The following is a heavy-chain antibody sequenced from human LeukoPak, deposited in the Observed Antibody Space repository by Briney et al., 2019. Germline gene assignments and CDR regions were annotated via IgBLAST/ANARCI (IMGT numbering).Heavy chain of an antibody. CDR1: GGSISSGGYC. Sequence: TLSLTCTVSGGSISSGGYCWSWIRQPPGKGLEWIGYIYHSGSTYYNPSLKSRVTISVDRSKNQFSLKLSSVTAADTAVYYCARNPLAAVSKERGNWFDPWGQGTLVTVSS. V-gene: IGHV4-30-2*01. J-gene: IGHJ5*02. CDR2: IYHSGST. CDR3: ARNPLAAVSKERGNWFDP. D-gene: IGHD6-13*01.